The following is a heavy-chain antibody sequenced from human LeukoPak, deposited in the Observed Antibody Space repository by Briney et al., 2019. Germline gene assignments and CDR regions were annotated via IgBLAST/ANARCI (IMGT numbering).Heavy chain of an antibody. CDR3: ASATSTWLPPFDY. CDR1: GFTFSSYA. CDR2: ISYDGSNK. J-gene: IGHJ4*02. Sequence: GGSLRLSCAASGFTFSSYAMHWVRQAPGKGLEWVTVISYDGSNKYYADSVKGRFTISRDNSKNTLYLQMNSLRAEDTALYYCASATSTWLPPFDYWGQGTLVTVSS. D-gene: IGHD6-13*01. V-gene: IGHV3-30-3*01.